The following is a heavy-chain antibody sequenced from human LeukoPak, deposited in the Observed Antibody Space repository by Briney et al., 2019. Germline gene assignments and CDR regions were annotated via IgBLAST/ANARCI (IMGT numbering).Heavy chain of an antibody. CDR1: GYTLTELS. V-gene: IGHV1-24*01. J-gene: IGHJ5*02. CDR2: FDPEDGET. Sequence: ASVKVSCKVSGYTLTELSMHWVRQAPGKGLEWMGVFDPEDGETIYAQKFQGRVTMTEDTSTDTAYMELSSLRSEDTAVYYCATGLPSTSCYRGGCWFDPWGQGTLVTVSS. CDR3: ATGLPSTSCYRGGCWFDP. D-gene: IGHD2-2*02.